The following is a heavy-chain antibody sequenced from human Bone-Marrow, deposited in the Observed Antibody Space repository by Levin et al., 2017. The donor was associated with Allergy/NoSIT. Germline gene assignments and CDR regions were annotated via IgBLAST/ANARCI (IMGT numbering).Heavy chain of an antibody. CDR2: ISSEGRNK. CDR3: AREIGWELQGYLDY. V-gene: IGHV3-30*12. J-gene: IGHJ4*02. D-gene: IGHD1-7*01. Sequence: PAGGSLRLSCAASRFTFSSFAMHWVRQAPGKGLEWVAGISSEGRNKYFSDLVKGRFTISRDNSKNIMFLQLNSLRVEDTAMYFCAREIGWELQGYLDYWGQGIQVTVSS. CDR1: RFTFSSFA.